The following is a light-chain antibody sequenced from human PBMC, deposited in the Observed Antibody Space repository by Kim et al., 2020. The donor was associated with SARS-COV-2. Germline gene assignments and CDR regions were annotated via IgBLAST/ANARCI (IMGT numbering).Light chain of an antibody. CDR1: NGSIASNY. J-gene: IGLJ3*02. V-gene: IGLV6-57*01. CDR2: EDN. CDR3: QSYDSSNCWV. Sequence: KTVTISCTRSNGSIASNYVQWYQQRPGSSPTTVIYEDNQRPSGVPDRFSGSIDSSSNSASLTISGLKTEDEADYYCQSYDSSNCWVFGGGTKVTVL.